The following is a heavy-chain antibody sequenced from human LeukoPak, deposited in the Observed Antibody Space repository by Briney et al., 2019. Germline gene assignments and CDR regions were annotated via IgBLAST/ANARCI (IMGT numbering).Heavy chain of an antibody. V-gene: IGHV4-59*12. Sequence: SETLSLTCTVSGGSISSYYWSWIRQPPGKGQEWIGYIYYSGSTNYNPSLKSRVTISVDTSKNQFSLKLSSVTAADTAVYYCARDGRLSDAFDIWGQGTMVTVSS. CDR1: GGSISSYY. CDR3: ARDGRLSDAFDI. CDR2: IYYSGST. J-gene: IGHJ3*02.